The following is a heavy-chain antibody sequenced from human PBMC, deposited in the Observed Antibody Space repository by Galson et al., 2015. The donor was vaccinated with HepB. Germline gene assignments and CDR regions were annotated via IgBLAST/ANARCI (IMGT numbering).Heavy chain of an antibody. Sequence: SLRLSCAASGFTFSYNSMNWVRQAPGKGLEWVSSISSSGSYRFYADSVKGRFTISRDDAKNSLYLQMNSLRAEDTAVYYCARHLEWVPRWVFDYWGQGTLVTVSS. J-gene: IGHJ4*02. D-gene: IGHD3-3*01. CDR3: ARHLEWVPRWVFDY. CDR1: GFTFSYNS. V-gene: IGHV3-21*01. CDR2: ISSSGSYR.